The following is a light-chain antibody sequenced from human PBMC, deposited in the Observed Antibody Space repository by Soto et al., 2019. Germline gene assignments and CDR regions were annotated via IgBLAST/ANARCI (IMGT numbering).Light chain of an antibody. CDR2: EVS. CDR3: SSYAGSNNLYV. J-gene: IGLJ1*01. Sequence: QSALTQPPSASGSPGQSVTISCTRTSSDVGGYNYVSWYQQHPGKAPKLMIYEVSRRPSGVPDRFSGSKSGNTASLTVSGLQAEDEADYYCSSYAGSNNLYVFGTGTKVTVL. CDR1: SSDVGGYNY. V-gene: IGLV2-8*01.